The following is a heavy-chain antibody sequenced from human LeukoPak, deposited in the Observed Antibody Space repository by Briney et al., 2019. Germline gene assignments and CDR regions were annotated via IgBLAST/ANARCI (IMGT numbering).Heavy chain of an antibody. D-gene: IGHD5-18*01. CDR1: GFTFSRYA. J-gene: IGHJ4*02. CDR2: ISSSGGST. Sequence: GGSLRLSCAVSGFTFSRYAMSWVRQAPGRGLEWVSGISSSGGSTPHADSVKGRFTISRDNSKNMLYLQMNSLRAEDRAVYYCAKDRDTGIGAYSWGYFDSWGEGGLVTVSS. V-gene: IGHV3-23*01. CDR3: AKDRDTGIGAYSWGYFDS.